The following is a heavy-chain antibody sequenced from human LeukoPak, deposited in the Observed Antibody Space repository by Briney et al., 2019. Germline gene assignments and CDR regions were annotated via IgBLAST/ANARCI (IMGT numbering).Heavy chain of an antibody. J-gene: IGHJ3*02. D-gene: IGHD2-2*01. CDR1: GLTFSSYS. CDR2: ISSSSSYI. CDR3: ARDCSSTSCYDAFDI. V-gene: IGHV3-21*01. Sequence: GGSLRLSCAASGLTFSSYSMNWVRQAPGKGLEWVSSISSSSSYIYYADSVKGRFTISRDNAKNSLYLQMNSLRAEDTAVYYCARDCSSTSCYDAFDIWGQGTMVTVSS.